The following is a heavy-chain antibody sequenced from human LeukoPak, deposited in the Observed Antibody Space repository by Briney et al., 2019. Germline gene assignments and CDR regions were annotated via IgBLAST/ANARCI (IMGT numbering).Heavy chain of an antibody. CDR2: IYADGRT. CDR1: GFTVNNEY. CDR3: VRSVFS. J-gene: IGHJ5*02. D-gene: IGHD2-8*01. V-gene: IGHV3-66*01. Sequence: PGGSLRLSFAASGFTVNNEYISWVRQAPGRGLECVSLIYADGRTFYADSVKGRFTISRDNSRNTLDLQMGSLRAEDTAVYFCVRSVFSWGQGTRVTVSS.